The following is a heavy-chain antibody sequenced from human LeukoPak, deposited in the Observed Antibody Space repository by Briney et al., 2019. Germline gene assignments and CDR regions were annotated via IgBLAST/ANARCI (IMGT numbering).Heavy chain of an antibody. CDR2: IYYSGST. D-gene: IGHD2-15*01. V-gene: IGHV4-39*07. CDR3: ARDRGSVSFGWFDP. CDR1: GGSISSSSYY. Sequence: PSETLSLTCTVSGGSISSSSYYWGWIRQPPGKGLEWIGSIYYSGSTYYNPSLKSRVTISVDTSKNQFSLKLSSVTAADTAVYYCARDRGSVSFGWFDPWGQGTLVTVSS. J-gene: IGHJ5*02.